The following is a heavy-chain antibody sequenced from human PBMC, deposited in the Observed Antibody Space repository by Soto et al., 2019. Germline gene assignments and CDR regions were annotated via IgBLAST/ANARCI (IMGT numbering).Heavy chain of an antibody. Sequence: GGSLRLSCAASGFTFNSYAMHWVRQAPGKGLEWVAVISYDGSNKYYADSVKGRFTISRDNSKNTLYLQMNSLRAEDTAVYYCASGSYYLLDYWAQGTLVTVSS. CDR2: ISYDGSNK. J-gene: IGHJ4*02. D-gene: IGHD1-26*01. V-gene: IGHV3-30-3*01. CDR1: GFTFNSYA. CDR3: ASGSYYLLDY.